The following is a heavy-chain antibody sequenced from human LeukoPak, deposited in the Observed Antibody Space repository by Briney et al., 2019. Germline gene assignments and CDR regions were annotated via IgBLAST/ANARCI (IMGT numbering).Heavy chain of an antibody. CDR3: ARDLKYDSSGYVVNNWFDP. Sequence: GASVKVSCKASGYTFTSYYMHWVRQAPGQGLEWMGIINPSGGSTSYAQKFQGRVTMTRGTSTSTVYMELSSLRSEDTAVYYCARDLKYDSSGYVVNNWFDPWGQGTLVTVSS. V-gene: IGHV1-46*01. CDR2: INPSGGST. D-gene: IGHD3-22*01. CDR1: GYTFTSYY. J-gene: IGHJ5*02.